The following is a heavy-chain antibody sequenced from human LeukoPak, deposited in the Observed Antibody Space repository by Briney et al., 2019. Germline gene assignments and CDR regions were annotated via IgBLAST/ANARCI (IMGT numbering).Heavy chain of an antibody. J-gene: IGHJ4*02. CDR2: ISRSSGAI. CDR3: ARVAAAGTEYFDY. D-gene: IGHD6-13*01. CDR1: GFTFSSYS. V-gene: IGHV3-48*01. Sequence: GGSLRLSCTASGFTFSSYSMNWVRQAPGKGLEWISYISRSSGAIYYADSVKGRFTISRDNSKNTLYLQMNSLRAEDTAVYYCARVAAAGTEYFDYWGQGTLVPVSS.